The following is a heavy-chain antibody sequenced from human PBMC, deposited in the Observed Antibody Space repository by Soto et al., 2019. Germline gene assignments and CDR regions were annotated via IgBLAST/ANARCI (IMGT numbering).Heavy chain of an antibody. CDR1: GGSITNHY. CDR2: IYPSGRA. V-gene: IGHV4-4*07. Sequence: QVQLQESGPRLVTPSETLTLTCSLSGGSITNHYWGWIRQPPGKGLEFIGRIYPSGRAHYNPSLQSRVTMSFDTSNNQFSLKVNSVTAADTAIYYCARDYDVNTAVDYWYFDLWGRGTLVTVSS. D-gene: IGHD5-18*01. J-gene: IGHJ2*01. CDR3: ARDYDVNTAVDYWYFDL.